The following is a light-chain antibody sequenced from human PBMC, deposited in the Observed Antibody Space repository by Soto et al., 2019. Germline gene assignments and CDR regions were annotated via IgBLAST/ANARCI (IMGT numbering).Light chain of an antibody. V-gene: IGLV8-61*01. CDR3: VLYMGSGIGV. CDR2: GTN. Sequence: QTVVTQEPSFSVSPGRTVTLTCGLSSGSVSTTYYPSWYQQTPGQAPRTLIYGTNTRSSGVPDRFSGSILGNKAALTITGAQADDESDYYCVLYMGSGIGVFGGGTKVTVL. J-gene: IGLJ3*02. CDR1: SGSVSTTYY.